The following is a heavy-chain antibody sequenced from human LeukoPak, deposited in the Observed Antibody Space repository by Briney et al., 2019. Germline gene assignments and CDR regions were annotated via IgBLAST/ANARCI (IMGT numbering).Heavy chain of an antibody. J-gene: IGHJ5*02. Sequence: GGSLRLACAASGFTFDVYSIRWVRHAPGEGLEWVSLISWVGGSTYYADGVKGRFAISRDNSKNSLYLQMNSLRAEDTALYYCATRIVGASLGAWGQGTLVTVSS. CDR3: ATRIVGASLGA. D-gene: IGHD1-26*01. CDR1: GFTFDVYS. CDR2: ISWVGGST. V-gene: IGHV3-43D*03.